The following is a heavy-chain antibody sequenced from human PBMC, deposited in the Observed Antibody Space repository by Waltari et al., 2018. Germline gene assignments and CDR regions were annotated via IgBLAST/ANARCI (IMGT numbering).Heavy chain of an antibody. CDR2: ISYDGSNK. Sequence: QVQLVESGGGVVQPGRSLRLSCAASGFTFSSYAMHWVRQAPGKGLEWVAVISYDGSNKYYVDSVKGRFTISRDNSKNTLYLQMNSLRAEDTAVYYCARDGGGSNSSSWSLALDYWGQGTLVTVSS. CDR3: ARDGGGSNSSSWSLALDY. V-gene: IGHV3-30*04. J-gene: IGHJ4*02. D-gene: IGHD6-13*01. CDR1: GFTFSSYA.